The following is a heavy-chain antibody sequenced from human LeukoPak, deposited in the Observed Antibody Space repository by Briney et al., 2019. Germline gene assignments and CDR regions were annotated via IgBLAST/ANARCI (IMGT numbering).Heavy chain of an antibody. CDR3: AKGLYTSWFDP. CDR1: GFIFSGSA. Sequence: GGSLRLSCAASGFIFSGSAMHWVRQASGKGLEWVGRIRSKANSYATAYAASVKGRFTISRDNSKNTLYLQMNSLRAEDTAVYYCAKGLYTSWFDPWGQGTLVTVSS. D-gene: IGHD2-2*02. J-gene: IGHJ5*02. CDR2: IRSKANSYAT. V-gene: IGHV3-73*01.